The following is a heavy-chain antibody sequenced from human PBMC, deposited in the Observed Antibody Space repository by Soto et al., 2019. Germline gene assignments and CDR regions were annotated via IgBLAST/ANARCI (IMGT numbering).Heavy chain of an antibody. Sequence: PGGSLRLSCAASGFTFSSYAMSWVRQAPGKGLEWVSGITGSGAGSYYSDSVKGRFTISRDNSKNTLYLQMNSLRAEDTAVYYCATDTVVSGRWGQAPLVTVSS. CDR1: GFTFSSYA. V-gene: IGHV3-23*01. CDR2: ITGSGAGS. J-gene: IGHJ4*02. D-gene: IGHD2-15*01. CDR3: ATDTVVSGR.